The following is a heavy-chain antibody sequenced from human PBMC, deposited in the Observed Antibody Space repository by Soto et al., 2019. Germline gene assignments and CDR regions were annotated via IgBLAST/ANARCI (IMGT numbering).Heavy chain of an antibody. D-gene: IGHD5-18*01. CDR3: ARAARGYSYGFRGFDY. J-gene: IGHJ4*02. CDR2: INHSGST. Sequence: QVQLQQWGAGLLKPSETLSLTCAVYGGSFSGYYWSWIRQPPGKGLEWIGEINHSGSTNYNPSLKSRVTISVDTSKNQFSLKLSSGTAADTAVYYCARAARGYSYGFRGFDYWGQGTLVTVSS. V-gene: IGHV4-34*01. CDR1: GGSFSGYY.